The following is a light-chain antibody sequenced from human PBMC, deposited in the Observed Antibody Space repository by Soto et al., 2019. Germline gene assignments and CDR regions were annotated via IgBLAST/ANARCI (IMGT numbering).Light chain of an antibody. CDR2: NAS. J-gene: IGKJ1*01. CDR3: QQYSYFAT. Sequence: DIQMTQSPSTLSASVGHRVTITCRASQSISSWLTWYQQKAGQAPTLLIYNASIVESGVPSRFSGSGSGTEFTLTISRLKPDDSATYYCQQYSYFATFGQGTRVEVK. V-gene: IGKV1-5*03. CDR1: QSISSW.